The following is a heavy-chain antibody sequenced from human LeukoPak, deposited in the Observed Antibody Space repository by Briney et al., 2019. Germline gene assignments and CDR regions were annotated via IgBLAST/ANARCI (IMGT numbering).Heavy chain of an antibody. Sequence: SVKVSCKASGYTFTSYDIDWVRQATGQGLEWMGWMNPNSGNTGYAQKFQGRVTITRNTSISTAYMELSSLRSEDTAVYYCARVREDGNNWFDPWGPGTLVTVSS. J-gene: IGHJ5*02. D-gene: IGHD1-26*01. CDR1: GYTFTSYD. V-gene: IGHV1-8*03. CDR3: ARVREDGNNWFDP. CDR2: MNPNSGNT.